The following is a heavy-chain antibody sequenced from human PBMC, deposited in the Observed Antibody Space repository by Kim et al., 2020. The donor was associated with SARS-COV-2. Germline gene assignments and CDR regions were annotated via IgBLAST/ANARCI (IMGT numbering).Heavy chain of an antibody. CDR1: GGSISSGGYY. Sequence: SETLSLTCTVSGGSISSGGYYWSWIRQHPGKGLEWIGYIYYSGSTYYNPSLKSRVTISVDTSKNQFSLKLSSVTAADTAVYYCGLGKTYEIFGVVKADAFDIWGQGTMVTVSS. CDR3: GLGKTYEIFGVVKADAFDI. V-gene: IGHV4-31*03. D-gene: IGHD3-3*01. J-gene: IGHJ3*02. CDR2: IYYSGST.